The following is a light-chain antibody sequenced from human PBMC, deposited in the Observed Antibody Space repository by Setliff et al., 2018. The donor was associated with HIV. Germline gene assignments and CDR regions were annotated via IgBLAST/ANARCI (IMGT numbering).Light chain of an antibody. CDR3: SSYATTGTV. CDR1: SSDVGGYDY. Sequence: QSALTQPASVSGSPGQSITISCTGTSSDVGGYDYVSWYQLHPGKTPKLMIFEVSNRPSGVSYRFSGSKSGNTASLTISGLRPEDEGDYYCSSYATTGTVFGTGTKVTVL. V-gene: IGLV2-14*01. CDR2: EVS. J-gene: IGLJ1*01.